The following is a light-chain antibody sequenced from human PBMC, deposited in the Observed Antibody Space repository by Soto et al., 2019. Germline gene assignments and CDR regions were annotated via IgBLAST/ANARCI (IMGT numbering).Light chain of an antibody. CDR1: QTVSSNY. CDR2: GAS. Sequence: EIVLTQSPGTLSLSPGERATLSCRASQTVSSNYLAWYQQKPGQAPRFLIYGASSRATGIPDRFSGSGSGTDFTLTISRVEPEDFAVYYCQQYGSSPLTFGGGTKVEIK. CDR3: QQYGSSPLT. V-gene: IGKV3-20*01. J-gene: IGKJ4*01.